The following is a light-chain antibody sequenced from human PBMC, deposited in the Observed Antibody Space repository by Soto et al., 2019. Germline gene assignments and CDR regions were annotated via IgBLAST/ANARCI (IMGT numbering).Light chain of an antibody. J-gene: IGLJ1*01. Sequence: QSVLTQPASVSGSPGQSITISCTGTNIDVGSYNLVSWYQQHSGKAPKLMIYEVSQRPSGVSNRFSGSKSGNTASLTISGLQAEDEADYYCCSFAGTSPYVFGSGTKVTVL. CDR3: CSFAGTSPYV. CDR2: EVS. CDR1: NIDVGSYNL. V-gene: IGLV2-23*02.